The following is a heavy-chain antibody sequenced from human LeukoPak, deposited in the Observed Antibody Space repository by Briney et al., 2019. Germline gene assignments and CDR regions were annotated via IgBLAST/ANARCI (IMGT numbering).Heavy chain of an antibody. D-gene: IGHD3-22*01. Sequence: SETLSLTCTVSGGSISSGGYYWSWIRQHPGKGLEWIGYIYYSGSTYYNPSLKCRVTISVDTSKNQFSLKLSSVTAADTAVYYCARDRTGAGDSSGPNWFDPWGQGTLVTVSS. CDR3: ARDRTGAGDSSGPNWFDP. CDR1: GGSISSGGYY. V-gene: IGHV4-31*03. J-gene: IGHJ5*02. CDR2: IYYSGST.